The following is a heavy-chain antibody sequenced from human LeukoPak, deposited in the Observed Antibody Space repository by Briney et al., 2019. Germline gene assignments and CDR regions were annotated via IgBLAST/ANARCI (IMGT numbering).Heavy chain of an antibody. D-gene: IGHD6-19*01. Sequence: PGGSLRLSCEASGFTFTSFWMSWVRQAPGKGLEWGANIKQDGSEKYYVDPVKGRFTISRDNAKNSLYLQMNSLRAEDTAVYYCARDTSGGWYGLIDYWGQGTPVTVSS. CDR1: GFTFTSFW. V-gene: IGHV3-7*01. CDR2: IKQDGSEK. J-gene: IGHJ4*02. CDR3: ARDTSGGWYGLIDY.